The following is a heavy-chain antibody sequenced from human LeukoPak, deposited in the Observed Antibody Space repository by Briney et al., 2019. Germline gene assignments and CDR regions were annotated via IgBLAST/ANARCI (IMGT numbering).Heavy chain of an antibody. J-gene: IGHJ5*02. V-gene: IGHV3-21*04. CDR3: AKDRDYGGINWFDP. CDR1: GFTFSSYS. Sequence: PGGSLRLSCAASGFTFSSYSMNWVRQAPGKGLEWASSISSSSSYIYYADSVKGRFSISRDNSKNTLYLQMNSLRAEDTAIYYCAKDRDYGGINWFDPWGQGTLVTISS. CDR2: ISSSSSYI. D-gene: IGHD4-23*01.